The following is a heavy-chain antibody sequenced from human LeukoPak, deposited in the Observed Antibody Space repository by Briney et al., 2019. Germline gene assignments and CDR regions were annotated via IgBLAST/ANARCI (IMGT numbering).Heavy chain of an antibody. J-gene: IGHJ6*02. CDR3: ASIATPNPLYYYYGMDV. CDR1: GFTFSSYA. Sequence: PGGSLRLSCAASGFTFSSYAMSWVRRAPGKGLEWVSAISGNGGNTYYADSVKGRFTISRDNSKNTLYLQMSSLRAEDTAVYYCASIATPNPLYYYYGMDVWGQGTTVTVSS. V-gene: IGHV3-23*01. D-gene: IGHD6-13*01. CDR2: ISGNGGNT.